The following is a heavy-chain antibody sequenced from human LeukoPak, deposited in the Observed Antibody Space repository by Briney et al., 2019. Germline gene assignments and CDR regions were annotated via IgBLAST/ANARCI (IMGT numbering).Heavy chain of an antibody. CDR3: AKDIKILSVAAGGYGMDV. V-gene: IGHV3-9*01. J-gene: IGHJ6*02. CDR2: ISWNSGSI. D-gene: IGHD6-19*01. CDR1: GFTFDDYA. Sequence: GRSLRLSCAASGFTFDDYAMHWVRQAPGKGLEWVSGISWNSGSIGYADSVKGRFTISRDNAKNSLYLQMNSLRAEDTALYYCAKDIKILSVAAGGYGMDVWGQGTTVTVSS.